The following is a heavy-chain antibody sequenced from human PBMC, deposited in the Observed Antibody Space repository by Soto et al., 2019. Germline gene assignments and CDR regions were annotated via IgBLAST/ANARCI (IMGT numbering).Heavy chain of an antibody. CDR3: ARNDFWSGYPYYYYYMDV. CDR1: GYTFTSXX. J-gene: IGHJ6*03. V-gene: IGHV1-8*01. CDR2: MNPNSGNT. D-gene: IGHD3-3*01. Sequence: KVXCKASGYTFTSXXXXXXRQATGQGLEWMGWMNPNSGNTGYAQKFQGRVTMTRNTSISTAYMELSSLRSEDTAVYYCARNDFWSGYPYYYYYMDVWGKGTTVTVSS.